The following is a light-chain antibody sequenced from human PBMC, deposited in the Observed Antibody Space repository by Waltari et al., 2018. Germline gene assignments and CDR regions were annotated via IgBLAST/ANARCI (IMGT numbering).Light chain of an antibody. CDR3: SSYTSNSTLGV. CDR1: NSYIGGYNF. Sequence: QSALTQPASVSGSPGQSITIPCPGTNSYIGGYNFVSWYQQHPAKAPKLMIFDVTNRPSGVSDRFSGSKSGNTASLTISGLQADDEAVYYCSSYTSNSTLGVFGGGTRLTVL. CDR2: DVT. J-gene: IGLJ3*02. V-gene: IGLV2-14*03.